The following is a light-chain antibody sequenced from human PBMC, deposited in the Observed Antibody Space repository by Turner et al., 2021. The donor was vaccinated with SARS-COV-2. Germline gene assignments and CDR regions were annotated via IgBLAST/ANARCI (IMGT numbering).Light chain of an antibody. V-gene: IGLV6-57*02. CDR1: GDTIASNY. CDR2: QHD. Sequence: KYLLTQPHSVSESPGKTVSISCTGDGDTIASNYVHWYRLRPGAAPTTVIFQHDQRPSGIPDRFSGSIDASSNSAALTISGLQTDDEADYYCQSYDSSRRDFVFGGGTRLTVL. CDR3: QSYDSSRRDFV. J-gene: IGLJ2*01.